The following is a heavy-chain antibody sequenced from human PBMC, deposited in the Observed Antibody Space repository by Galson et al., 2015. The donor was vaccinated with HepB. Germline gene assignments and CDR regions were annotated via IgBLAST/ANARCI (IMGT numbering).Heavy chain of an antibody. V-gene: IGHV1-3*01. J-gene: IGHJ5*02. Sequence: SVKVSCKASGYTFTSYAMHWVRQAPGQRLEWMGWINAGNGNTKYTQKFQGRVTITRDTSASTAYMELSSLRSEDTAVYYCAREYYYGSGTLGWFDPWGQGTLVTVSS. D-gene: IGHD3-10*01. CDR3: AREYYYGSGTLGWFDP. CDR2: INAGNGNT. CDR1: GYTFTSYA.